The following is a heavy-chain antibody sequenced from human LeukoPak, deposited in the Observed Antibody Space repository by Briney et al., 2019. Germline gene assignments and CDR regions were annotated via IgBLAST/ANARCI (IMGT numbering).Heavy chain of an antibody. V-gene: IGHV3-23*01. Sequence: GGSLRLSXAASGFTFSSYAVSWVRQAPGKGLEWVSAISGSGGSTYYADSVKGRFTISRDNSKNTLYLQMNSLRAEDTAVYYCAKDTHGYPGGIDYWGQGTLVTVSS. CDR2: ISGSGGST. J-gene: IGHJ4*02. CDR1: GFTFSSYA. D-gene: IGHD3-22*01. CDR3: AKDTHGYPGGIDY.